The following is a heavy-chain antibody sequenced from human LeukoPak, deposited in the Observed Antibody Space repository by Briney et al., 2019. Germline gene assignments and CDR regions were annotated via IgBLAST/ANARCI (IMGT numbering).Heavy chain of an antibody. D-gene: IGHD1-7*01. CDR2: INPSGGST. CDR3: ARDGELELPPGYFDY. Sequence: ASVTVSCKASGYTFTSYYMHWVRQAPGQGLEWMGIINPSGGSTSYAQKFQGRVTMTRDTSTSTVYMELSSLRSEDTAVYYCARDGELELPPGYFDYWGQGTLVTVSS. V-gene: IGHV1-46*01. CDR1: GYTFTSYY. J-gene: IGHJ4*02.